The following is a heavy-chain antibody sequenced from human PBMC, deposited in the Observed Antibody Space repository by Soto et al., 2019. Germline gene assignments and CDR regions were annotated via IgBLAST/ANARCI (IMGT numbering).Heavy chain of an antibody. Sequence: AGGSLRLSCEASGFMFGTSGMHWVRQAPGKGLEWVSGIWLDGSERYYSDSVKGRFTISRDNSKNTLFLQMNSLRVEDTAVYFCARDASGTTSFLASWGQGTLVTVYS. CDR1: GFMFGTSG. D-gene: IGHD1-1*01. CDR2: IWLDGSER. V-gene: IGHV3-33*01. CDR3: ARDASGTTSFLAS. J-gene: IGHJ5*01.